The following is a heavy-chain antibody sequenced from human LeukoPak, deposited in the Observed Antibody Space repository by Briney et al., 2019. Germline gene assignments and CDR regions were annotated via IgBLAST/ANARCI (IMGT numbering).Heavy chain of an antibody. Sequence: GGSLRLSCAASGFTFSNAWMSWVRQAPGKGLEWIGRIKSKTDGGTTDYAAPVKGRFTISRDDSKNTLYLQMNSLRAEDTAVYYCAREELRYFDWSRNYYGMDVWGQGTTVTVSS. D-gene: IGHD3-9*01. V-gene: IGHV3-15*01. CDR1: GFTFSNAW. CDR2: IKSKTDGGTT. J-gene: IGHJ6*02. CDR3: AREELRYFDWSRNYYGMDV.